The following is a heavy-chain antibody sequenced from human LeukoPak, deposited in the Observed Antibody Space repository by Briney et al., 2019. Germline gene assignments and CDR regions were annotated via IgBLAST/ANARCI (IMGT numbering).Heavy chain of an antibody. D-gene: IGHD2-2*01. CDR1: GFTFSNSA. V-gene: IGHV3-21*01. Sequence: GGSLRLSCAASGFTFSNSAMSWVRHAPGKGLEWVSYIRSTSAHIFYPGSVKGRFSISRDNGKSSLYLQMNSLRVEDTAVYYCTSRYCTTTNCYSFDNWGQGTLVTVSS. CDR3: TSRYCTTTNCYSFDN. CDR2: IRSTSAHI. J-gene: IGHJ3*02.